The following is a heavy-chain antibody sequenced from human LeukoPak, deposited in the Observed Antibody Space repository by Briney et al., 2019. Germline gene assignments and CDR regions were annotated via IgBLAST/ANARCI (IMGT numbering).Heavy chain of an antibody. J-gene: IGHJ4*02. V-gene: IGHV1-69*02. D-gene: IGHD5-18*01. CDR1: GGTFSSYT. CDR2: IIPILGIA. CDR3: ASFAMVKYDY. Sequence: SVKVSCKASGGTFSSYTISWVRQPHGQGLERMGRIIPILGIANYAQKFQGRVTITADKSTSTAYMELSSLRSEDTAVYYCASFAMVKYDYWGQGTLVTVSS.